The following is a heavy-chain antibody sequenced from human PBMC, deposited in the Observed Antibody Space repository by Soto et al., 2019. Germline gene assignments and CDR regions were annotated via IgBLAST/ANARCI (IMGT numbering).Heavy chain of an antibody. V-gene: IGHV1-69*12. D-gene: IGHD3-10*01. CDR1: GGTFSSYA. J-gene: IGHJ6*02. Sequence: QVQLVQSGAEVKKPRSSVKVSCKASGGTFSSYAINWVRQAPGQGLEWMGGIIRIFGTPDYAQRFQGRVTITADESTSTAYMELSSLRSEDTAVYYCARQGSNEYYYYGMDVWGQGTTVTVSS. CDR3: ARQGSNEYYYYGMDV. CDR2: IIRIFGTP.